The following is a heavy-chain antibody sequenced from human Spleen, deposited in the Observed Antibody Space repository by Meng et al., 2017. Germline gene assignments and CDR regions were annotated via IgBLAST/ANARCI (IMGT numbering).Heavy chain of an antibody. CDR3: ARGKDSSGEEVGAFDI. J-gene: IGHJ3*02. V-gene: IGHV1-2*02. CDR2: INPNSGGT. CDR1: GYTFTGYY. D-gene: IGHD6-19*01. Sequence: ASVKVSCKASGYTFTGYYMHWVRQAPGQGLEWMGWINPNSGGTNYAQKFQGRVTMTRDTSISTAYMELSRLRSDDTAVYYCARGKDSSGEEVGAFDIWGQGTMVTVSS.